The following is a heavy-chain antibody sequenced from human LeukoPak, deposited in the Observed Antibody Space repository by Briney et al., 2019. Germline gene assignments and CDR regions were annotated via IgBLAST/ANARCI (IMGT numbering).Heavy chain of an antibody. CDR1: GGFISSSSYY. CDR2: IYYSGST. J-gene: IGHJ5*02. D-gene: IGHD3-22*01. Sequence: TSETLSLTCTVSGGFISSSSYYWGWIRQPPGKGLEWIGSIYYSGSTYYNPSLKSRVTISVDTSKNQFSLKLSSVTAADTAVYYCARVISMTYYYDSSGGTSWFDPWGQGTLVTVSS. CDR3: ARVISMTYYYDSSGGTSWFDP. V-gene: IGHV4-39*07.